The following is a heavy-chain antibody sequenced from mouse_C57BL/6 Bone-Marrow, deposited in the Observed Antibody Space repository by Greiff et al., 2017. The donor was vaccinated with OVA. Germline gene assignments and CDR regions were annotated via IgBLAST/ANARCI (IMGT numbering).Heavy chain of an antibody. Sequence: VQLQQSGAELVRPGTSVKVSCKASGYAFTNYLIEWVKQRPGQGLEWIGVINPGSGGTNYNEKFKGKATLTADKSSSTAYMQLSSLTSEDSAVYFCARGDGYYGVDYWGQGTSVTVSS. CDR3: ARGDGYYGVDY. CDR2: INPGSGGT. V-gene: IGHV1-54*01. CDR1: GYAFTNYL. J-gene: IGHJ4*01. D-gene: IGHD2-3*01.